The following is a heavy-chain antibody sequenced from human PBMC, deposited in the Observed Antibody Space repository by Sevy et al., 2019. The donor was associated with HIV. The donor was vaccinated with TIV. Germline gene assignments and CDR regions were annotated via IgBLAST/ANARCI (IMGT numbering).Heavy chain of an antibody. CDR1: GFSFNSYD. CDR2: IYSDGKT. D-gene: IGHD6-19*01. V-gene: IGHV3-66*01. Sequence: GGSLRLSCAASGFSFNSYDMNWVRQAPGKGLEWVSVIYSDGKTFYADSVQDRFTISRDNSKNTLYLQMNSLRAEDTAVYYCAGWSSAWTLFDYWGQGTLVTVSS. CDR3: AGWSSAWTLFDY. J-gene: IGHJ4*02.